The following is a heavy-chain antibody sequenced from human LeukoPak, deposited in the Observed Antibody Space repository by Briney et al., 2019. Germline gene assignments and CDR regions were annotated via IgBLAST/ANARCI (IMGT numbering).Heavy chain of an antibody. CDR3: AKDADTATIIYWYFDL. CDR1: GFTLSSFG. CDR2: ISDEGSNT. Sequence: GGSLRLSCTASGFTLSSFGMHWVRQAPGKGLEWVAVISDEGSNTYYADSVKGRFTISRDNSKNTLYLQLNSLRTEDTAVYYCAKDADTATIIYWYFDLWGRGTLVTVSS. V-gene: IGHV3-30*18. J-gene: IGHJ2*01. D-gene: IGHD5-18*01.